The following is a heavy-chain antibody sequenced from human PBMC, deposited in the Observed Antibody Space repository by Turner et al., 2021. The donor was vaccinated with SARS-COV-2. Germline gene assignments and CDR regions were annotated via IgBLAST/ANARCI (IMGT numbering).Heavy chain of an antibody. D-gene: IGHD5-18*01. J-gene: IGHJ6*02. V-gene: IGHV3-48*01. CDR1: GFTFSNYS. Sequence: EVQLVESGGGLVQPGGSLSLSCAASGFTFSNYSMNWVRQAPGKGLEWVSYISSSSSTIYYADSVKGRFTSSRDNAKNSLYLQMNSLRAEDTAVYYCARERGYSYGPYYYGMDVWGQGTTVTVSS. CDR2: ISSSSSTI. CDR3: ARERGYSYGPYYYGMDV.